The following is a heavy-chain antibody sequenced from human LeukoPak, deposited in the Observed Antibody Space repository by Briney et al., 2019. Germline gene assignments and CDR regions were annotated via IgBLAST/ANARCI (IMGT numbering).Heavy chain of an antibody. D-gene: IGHD6-25*01. CDR3: ARRSAAYYYYGMDV. Sequence: GGSLRLSCAASGFTFSDYYMSWIRQAPGKGLEWVSYISSSGSTIYYADSAKGRFTISRDNAKNSLYLQMNSLRAEDTAVYYCARRSAAYYYYGMDVWGQGTTVTVSS. CDR1: GFTFSDYY. CDR2: ISSSGSTI. V-gene: IGHV3-11*01. J-gene: IGHJ6*02.